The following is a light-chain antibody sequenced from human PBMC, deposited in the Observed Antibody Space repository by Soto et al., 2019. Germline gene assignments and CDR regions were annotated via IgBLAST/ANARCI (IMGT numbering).Light chain of an antibody. CDR2: AAS. CDR1: QGISSY. CDR3: LQDHDDSWT. J-gene: IGKJ1*01. V-gene: IGKV1-9*01. Sequence: DMQLTESPSFLSASEGDRVTITCRASQGISSYLAWYQQKPGKAPTLLIYAASNLQSGVPSRFRGSRSGTEFTLTVSSLQPEDFATYFCLQDHDDSWTFGQGTKVDIK.